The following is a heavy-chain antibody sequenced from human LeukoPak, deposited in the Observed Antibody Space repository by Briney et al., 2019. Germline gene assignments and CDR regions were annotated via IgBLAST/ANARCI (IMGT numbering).Heavy chain of an antibody. CDR1: GGSISNNIYY. V-gene: IGHV4-39*01. Sequence: SETLSLTCTVSGGSISNNIYYWGWIRQPPGKGLEWVGSIYYSGSSFYNPSLKSRVTISVDTSKKQFSLKLSFVTAADTAVYYCARSIAVAGIVSDYYYYGMDVWGQGTTVTVSS. CDR3: ARSIAVAGIVSDYYYYGMDV. CDR2: IYYSGSS. D-gene: IGHD6-19*01. J-gene: IGHJ6*02.